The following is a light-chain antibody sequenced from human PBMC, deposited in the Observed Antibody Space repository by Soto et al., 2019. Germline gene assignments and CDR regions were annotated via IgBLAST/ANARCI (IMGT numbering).Light chain of an antibody. V-gene: IGKV1-27*01. CDR3: QNYNGAPWT. J-gene: IGKJ1*01. Sequence: DIQMTQSPSSLSASVGDRVTITCRASQGISTYLVWYQQKPGTVPKLLIFAASTLQSGVPSRFSGSGSGTDFTLTISSLQPEDVATYDCQNYNGAPWTFGQGTKVESK. CDR1: QGISTY. CDR2: AAS.